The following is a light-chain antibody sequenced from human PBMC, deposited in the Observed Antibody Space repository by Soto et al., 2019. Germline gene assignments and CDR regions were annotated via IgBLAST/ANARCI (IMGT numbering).Light chain of an antibody. CDR3: QQYNDWPPWT. CDR2: GAS. Sequence: EILMTQSPPTLSVSPGDRATLSCRASQSVSNNLAWYQQRPGQAPRLLIYGASTRATGIPARFSGSGSGTEFTLTISSLQSEDFAVYYCQQYNDWPPWTFGQGTKVDIK. J-gene: IGKJ1*01. V-gene: IGKV3-15*01. CDR1: QSVSNN.